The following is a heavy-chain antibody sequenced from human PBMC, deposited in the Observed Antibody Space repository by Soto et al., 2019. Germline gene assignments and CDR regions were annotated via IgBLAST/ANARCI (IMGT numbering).Heavy chain of an antibody. D-gene: IGHD2-15*01. CDR1: GGSISSSSYY. CDR3: ARQVLEGYCSGGSCRVAYYGMDV. CDR2: IYYSGST. J-gene: IGHJ6*02. Sequence: QLQLQESGPGLVKPSETLSLTCTVSGGSISSSSYYWGWIRQPPGKGLEWIGSIYYSGSTYYNPSLKSRVTISVDTSKNQFSLKLSSVTAADTAVYYCARQVLEGYCSGGSCRVAYYGMDVWGQGTTVTVSS. V-gene: IGHV4-39*01.